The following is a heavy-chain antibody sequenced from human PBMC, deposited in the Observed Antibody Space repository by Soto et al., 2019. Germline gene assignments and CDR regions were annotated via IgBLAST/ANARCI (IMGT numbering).Heavy chain of an antibody. CDR1: GFTFSSYG. CDR3: ARDSVVVAPEYYYYGMDV. Sequence: VGSLRLSCAASGFTFSSYGMHWVRQAPGKGLEWVAVIWYDGSNKYYADSVKGRFTISRDNSKNTLYLQMNSLRAEDTAVYYCARDSVVVAPEYYYYGMDVWGQGTTVTVSS. D-gene: IGHD2-15*01. CDR2: IWYDGSNK. J-gene: IGHJ6*02. V-gene: IGHV3-33*01.